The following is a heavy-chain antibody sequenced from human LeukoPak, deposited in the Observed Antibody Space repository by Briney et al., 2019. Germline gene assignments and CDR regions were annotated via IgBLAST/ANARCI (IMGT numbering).Heavy chain of an antibody. D-gene: IGHD3-3*01. CDR2: ISAYNGNT. CDR3: ASPRGSRGTYDFWSGYDNYFDP. Sequence: ASVKVSCKPSGYTFNSYGVSWVRQAPGQGPEWMGWISAYNGNTNYAKKLQGRLTLTTDTSTSTVYMGLRSLRSDDTAIYYCASPRGSRGTYDFWSGYDNYFDPWGQGTLVTVSS. V-gene: IGHV1-18*01. CDR1: GYTFNSYG. J-gene: IGHJ5*02.